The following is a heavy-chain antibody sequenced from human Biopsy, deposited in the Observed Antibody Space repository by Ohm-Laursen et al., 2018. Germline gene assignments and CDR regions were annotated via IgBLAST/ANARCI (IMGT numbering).Heavy chain of an antibody. CDR3: ARGYAGLYEAFDF. J-gene: IGHJ3*01. Sequence: SDTLSLTCPVSGASVSSGSYDWSWIRQPPGKGLEGIGNIYNDVSTKYNPSLRSRVTISADKSANQFSLKLRSVTAADTAVYYCARGYAGLYEAFDFWGQGTVVTVAS. CDR2: IYNDVST. V-gene: IGHV4-61*01. CDR1: GASVSSGSYD. D-gene: IGHD5-18*01.